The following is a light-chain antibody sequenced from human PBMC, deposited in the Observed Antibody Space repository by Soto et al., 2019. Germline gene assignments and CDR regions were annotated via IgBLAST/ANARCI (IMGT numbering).Light chain of an antibody. V-gene: IGKV1-5*03. CDR2: SSS. J-gene: IGKJ2*01. CDR3: QQYQGFPFT. CDR1: QYINTW. Sequence: DIQMTQSPSTLSASVGDRVIITCRASQYINTWLAWYQQKPGRAPKRLIYSSSSLESGVPSRFSGSGSGSDFTLTIRSLQYDDFATYYCQQYQGFPFTFGQGTKLEI.